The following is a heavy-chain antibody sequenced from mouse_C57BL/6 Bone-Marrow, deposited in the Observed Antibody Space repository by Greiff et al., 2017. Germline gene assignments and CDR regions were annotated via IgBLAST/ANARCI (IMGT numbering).Heavy chain of an antibody. D-gene: IGHD2-4*01. CDR1: GYTFTNYW. CDR3: AQGLRRSYWYFDV. J-gene: IGHJ1*03. CDR2: IYPGGGYT. V-gene: IGHV1-63*01. Sequence: QVQLKESGAELVRPGTSVKMSCKASGYTFTNYWIGWAKQRPGHGLEWIGDIYPGGGYTYYNEKFKGKATLTADKSSSTAYMELRSLTSEDSAVYFCAQGLRRSYWYFDVWGTGTTVTVSS.